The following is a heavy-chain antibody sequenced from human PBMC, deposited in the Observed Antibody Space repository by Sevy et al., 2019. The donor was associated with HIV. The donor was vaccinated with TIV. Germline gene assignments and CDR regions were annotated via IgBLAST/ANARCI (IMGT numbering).Heavy chain of an antibody. CDR2: IRGSGDMP. J-gene: IGHJ4*02. V-gene: IGHV3-23*01. D-gene: IGHD1-26*01. Sequence: GGSLRLSCAASGYTVSKYVMTWVRHSPGKGLEWVASIRGSGDMPFYADSVKGRFTISRDNSKNTLYLQMNSLRAEDTAVYYCAKDLPTNRNSGTYYDYWGQGTLVTVSS. CDR1: GYTVSKYV. CDR3: AKDLPTNRNSGTYYDY.